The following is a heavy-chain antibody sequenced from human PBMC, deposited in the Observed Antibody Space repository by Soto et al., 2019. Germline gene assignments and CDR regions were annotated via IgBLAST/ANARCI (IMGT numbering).Heavy chain of an antibody. D-gene: IGHD3-22*01. CDR1: GGSISSSSYF. J-gene: IGHJ5*02. CDR2: IYYSGST. CDR3: ARTSYDSSGTAADP. V-gene: IGHV4-39*07. Sequence: SETLSLTCSVSGGSISSSSYFWGWIRQPPGKGLEWIGSIYYSGSTYYNPSLKSRVTISVDTSKNQFSLKLSSVTAADTAVYYCARTSYDSSGTAADPWGQGTLVTVSS.